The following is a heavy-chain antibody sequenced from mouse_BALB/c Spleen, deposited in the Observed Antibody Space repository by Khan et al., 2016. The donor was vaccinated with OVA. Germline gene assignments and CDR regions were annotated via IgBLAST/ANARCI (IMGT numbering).Heavy chain of an antibody. D-gene: IGHD2-2*01. CDR1: GYPFTDYN. V-gene: IGHV1-18*01. J-gene: IGHJ3*01. Sequence: VQLQQSGPELVKPGASVKIPCKASGYPFTDYNMAWVKQSHGRGLEWIGDIFPNNGGTVYNQKFKGKATLTVDKSSSTAFMELRSLTSEDTAVYDCSRHGYGGFAYWGQGTLVTVSA. CDR2: IFPNNGGT. CDR3: SRHGYGGFAY.